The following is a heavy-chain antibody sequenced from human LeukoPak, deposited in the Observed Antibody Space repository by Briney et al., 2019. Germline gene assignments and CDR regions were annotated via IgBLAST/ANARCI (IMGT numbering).Heavy chain of an antibody. CDR1: GGSISSGGYY. V-gene: IGHV4-31*03. Sequence: SETLSLTCTVSGGSISSGGYYWSWIRQHPGKGLEWIGYIYYSGSTYYNPSLKSRVTISVDTSKNQFSLKLSSVTAADTAVYYCARLFEGGYSTDFDYWGQGTLVTVSS. CDR3: ARLFEGGYSTDFDY. CDR2: IYYSGST. D-gene: IGHD3-16*01. J-gene: IGHJ4*02.